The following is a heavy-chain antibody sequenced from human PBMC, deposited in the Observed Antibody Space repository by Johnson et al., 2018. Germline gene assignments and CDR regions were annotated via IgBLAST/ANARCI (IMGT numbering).Heavy chain of an antibody. Sequence: VQLLESGGGVVQXGRSXRLXCAASGFTFSSYGMHWVRQAPGKGLEWVAVISYDGSNKYYADSVKGRFPISRDNSKNTLYLQMNSLRAEDTAVYYCSRYDFWSGYYYYGMDVWGQGTTVTVSS. CDR2: ISYDGSNK. V-gene: IGHV3-30*03. J-gene: IGHJ6*02. CDR3: SRYDFWSGYYYYGMDV. CDR1: GFTFSSYG. D-gene: IGHD3-3*01.